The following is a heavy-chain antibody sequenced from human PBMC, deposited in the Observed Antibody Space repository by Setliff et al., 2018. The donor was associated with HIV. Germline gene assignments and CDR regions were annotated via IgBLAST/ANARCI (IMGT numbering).Heavy chain of an antibody. Sequence: ASVKVSCKASGYSLSTYAISWVRQAPGQGLEWMGWIDSNNGNRNFAQKFRGRVTMTTDISTNTAYMEVRSLSFDDTAVYYCVRLTADRTNYYYYMDVLGKGTTVTVSS. V-gene: IGHV1-18*01. CDR3: VRLTADRTNYYYYMDV. D-gene: IGHD2-8*01. CDR2: IDSNNGNR. CDR1: GYSLSTYA. J-gene: IGHJ6*03.